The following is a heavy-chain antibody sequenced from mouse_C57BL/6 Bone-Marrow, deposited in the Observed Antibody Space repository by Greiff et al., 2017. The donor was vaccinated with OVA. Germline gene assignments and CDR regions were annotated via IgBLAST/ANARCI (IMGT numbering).Heavy chain of an antibody. V-gene: IGHV5-6*01. Sequence: EVQLVESGGDLVKPGGSLKLSCAASGFTFSSYGMSWVRQTPDKRLEWVATISSGGSYTYYPDSVKGRFTISRDNAKNTLYLQMSSLKSEDTAMYYCASLYYYGSSDYWGQGTTLTVSS. CDR1: GFTFSSYG. CDR3: ASLYYYGSSDY. D-gene: IGHD1-1*01. J-gene: IGHJ2*01. CDR2: ISSGGSYT.